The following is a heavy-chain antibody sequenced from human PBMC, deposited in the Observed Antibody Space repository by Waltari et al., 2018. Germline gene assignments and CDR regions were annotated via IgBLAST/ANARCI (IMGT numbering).Heavy chain of an antibody. CDR2: INPNSGGT. J-gene: IGHJ4*02. D-gene: IGHD6-19*01. CDR1: GYTFSSYG. CDR3: ADLMAGAS. Sequence: QVQLVQSGAEVKKPGASVKVSCKASGYTFSSYGISWVRQAPGQGLEWMGRINPNSGGTNYAQKFQGRVTMTRDTSISTADMELSRLRSDDTAVYYCADLMAGASWGQGTLVTVSS. V-gene: IGHV1-2*06.